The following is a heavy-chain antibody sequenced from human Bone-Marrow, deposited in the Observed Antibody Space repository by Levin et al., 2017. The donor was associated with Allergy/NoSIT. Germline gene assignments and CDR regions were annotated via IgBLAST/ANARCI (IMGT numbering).Heavy chain of an antibody. CDR1: GFSFQSHA. Sequence: GESLKISCAATGFSFQSHAMHWVRQAPGKGLEWVALIAYDGTNTYYEDSVKGRFTISRDNSKNTLDLQINSLRPEDTAVYFCARDGPPVIVAPEGGHYYYYYMDVWGKGTTVTVSS. CDR3: ARDGPPVIVAPEGGHYYYYYMDV. D-gene: IGHD5-12*01. V-gene: IGHV3-30*03. CDR2: IAYDGTNT. J-gene: IGHJ6*03.